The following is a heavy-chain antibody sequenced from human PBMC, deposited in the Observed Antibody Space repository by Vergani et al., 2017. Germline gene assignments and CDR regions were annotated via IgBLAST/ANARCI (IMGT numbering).Heavy chain of an antibody. J-gene: IGHJ5*01. CDR1: GFTFSSYA. D-gene: IGHD2-15*01. CDR2: SRGSGGST. CDR3: AGDITASLKSPPHPDLFDS. V-gene: IGHV3-23*01. Sequence: EVQLLESGGGLVQPGGSLRLSCAASGFTFSSYAMRWVRQAPGKGVEWVAASRGSGGSTYYADAVKGRFTISSGNVKNVLFLQMENLRAADTGVYFCAGDITASLKSPPHPDLFDSWGQGPLVTVSS.